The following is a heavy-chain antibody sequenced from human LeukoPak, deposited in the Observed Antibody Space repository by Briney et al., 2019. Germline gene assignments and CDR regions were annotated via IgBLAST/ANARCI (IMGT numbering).Heavy chain of an antibody. Sequence: GGSLRLSCAASGFTFEDFSMHWVRQVPGKGLEWISLIDWDGSITYYADSVKGRFTVSIDNSKNTLYLQMNSLRAEDTAVYYCAKLGHYDFWSGYWDWGQGTLVTVSS. D-gene: IGHD3-3*01. J-gene: IGHJ4*02. CDR2: IDWDGSIT. V-gene: IGHV3-43*01. CDR3: AKLGHYDFWSGYWD. CDR1: GFTFEDFS.